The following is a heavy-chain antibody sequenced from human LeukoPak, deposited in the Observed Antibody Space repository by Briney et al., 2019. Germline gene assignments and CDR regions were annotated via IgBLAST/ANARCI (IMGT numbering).Heavy chain of an antibody. CDR1: GGSISGFY. J-gene: IGHJ4*02. CDR2: IYYSGST. CDR3: AREGELRWYI. Sequence: SETLSLTCTVSGGSISGFYWSWIRQPPGRGLESIGYIYYSGSTNFNPSLKSRVTISVDKSKNQFSLKLSSVTAADTAVYYCAREGELRWYIWGQGTLVTVSS. D-gene: IGHD4-23*01. V-gene: IGHV4-59*12.